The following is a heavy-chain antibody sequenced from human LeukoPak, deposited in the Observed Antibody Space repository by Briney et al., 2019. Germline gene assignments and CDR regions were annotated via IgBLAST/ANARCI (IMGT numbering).Heavy chain of an antibody. J-gene: IGHJ5*02. D-gene: IGHD3-10*01. CDR2: INPSGGST. CDR1: GYTFTSYY. V-gene: IGHV1-46*01. Sequence: ASVKVSCKASGYTFTSYYMHWVRQAPGQGLEWMGIINPSGGSTSYAQKFQGRVTITADESTSTAYMELSSLRSEDTAVYYCARTTYYYGSGSYAWFDPWGQGTLVTVSS. CDR3: ARTTYYYGSGSYAWFDP.